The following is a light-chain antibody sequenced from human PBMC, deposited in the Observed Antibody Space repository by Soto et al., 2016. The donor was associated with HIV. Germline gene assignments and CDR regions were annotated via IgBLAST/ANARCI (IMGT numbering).Light chain of an antibody. CDR3: QQYKNYPLT. CDR2: KAS. J-gene: IGKJ4*01. V-gene: IGKV1-5*03. Sequence: DIQMTQSPSTLSASVGDTVTITCRASQSISGWLAWYQQKPGKAPTPLIYKASILESGVPSRFSGSGSGTEFTLTISSLQPEDLATYFCQQYKNYPLTFGGGTKVEIK. CDR1: QSISGW.